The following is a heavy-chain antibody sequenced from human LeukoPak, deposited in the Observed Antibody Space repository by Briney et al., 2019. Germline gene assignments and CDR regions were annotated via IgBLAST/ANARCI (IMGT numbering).Heavy chain of an antibody. CDR3: ASRVLRYFYWLFDP. V-gene: IGHV4-34*01. CDR2: INHSGST. D-gene: IGHD3-9*01. CDR1: GGSFSGYY. Sequence: KPSETLSLTCAVYGGSFSGYYWSWIRQPPGKGLEWIGEINHSGSTNYNPSLKSRVSISVATTKYQFSLKLSSVAAADTAVYCWASRVLRYFYWLFDPWGQGTMVTVSS. J-gene: IGHJ5*02.